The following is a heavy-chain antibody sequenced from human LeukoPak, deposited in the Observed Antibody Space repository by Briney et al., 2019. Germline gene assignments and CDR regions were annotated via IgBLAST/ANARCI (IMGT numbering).Heavy chain of an antibody. V-gene: IGHV3-23*01. CDR3: AKDSSGWFGEFDY. J-gene: IGHJ4*02. CDR2: ISGSGGST. Sequence: PGGSLRLSCAASGFTFRSYAMSWVRQAPGKGLEWVSAISGSGGSTYYADSVKGGFTISRDNSKNTLYLQMNSLGAEDTAVYYCAKDSSGWFGEFDYWGQGTLVTVSS. D-gene: IGHD3-10*01. CDR1: GFTFRSYA.